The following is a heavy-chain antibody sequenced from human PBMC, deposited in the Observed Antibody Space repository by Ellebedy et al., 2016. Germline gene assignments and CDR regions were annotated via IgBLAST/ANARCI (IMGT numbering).Heavy chain of an antibody. CDR3: AREGEYYDSSGYYYGGDYYYGMDV. CDR1: GYTFTSYG. CDR2: ISAYNGNT. V-gene: IGHV1-18*01. D-gene: IGHD3-22*01. Sequence: ASVKVSXXASGYTFTSYGISWVRQAPGQGLEWMGWISAYNGNTNYAQKLQGRVTMTTDTSTSTAYMELRSLRSDDTAVYYCAREGEYYDSSGYYYGGDYYYGMDVWGQGTTVTVSS. J-gene: IGHJ6*02.